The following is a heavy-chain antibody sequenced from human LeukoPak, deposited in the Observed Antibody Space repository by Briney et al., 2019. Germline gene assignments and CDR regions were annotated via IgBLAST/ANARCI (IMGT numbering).Heavy chain of an antibody. Sequence: GASVKVSCKASGYTFTGYYMHWVRQAPGQGLEWMGWISAYNGNTNYAQKLQGRVTMTTDTSTSTAYMELRSLRSDDTAVYYCPRDPVEMATTYDYWGQGTLVTVSS. J-gene: IGHJ4*02. CDR3: PRDPVEMATTYDY. V-gene: IGHV1-18*04. D-gene: IGHD5-24*01. CDR1: GYTFTGYY. CDR2: ISAYNGNT.